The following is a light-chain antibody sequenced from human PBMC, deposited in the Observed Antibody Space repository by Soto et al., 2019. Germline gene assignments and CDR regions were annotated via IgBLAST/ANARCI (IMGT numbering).Light chain of an antibody. CDR3: QKYNNAPRT. V-gene: IGKV1-27*01. CDR2: AAS. J-gene: IGKJ1*01. CDR1: QGISNS. Sequence: DIQMTQSPSSLSASVGDTVTITCRASQGISNSLAWYQQKPGQVPNLLIYAASTLQSGVPSRFSGSGSGTDFTVTISSLRPEDVATYYCQKYNNAPRTFGQGTKVEI.